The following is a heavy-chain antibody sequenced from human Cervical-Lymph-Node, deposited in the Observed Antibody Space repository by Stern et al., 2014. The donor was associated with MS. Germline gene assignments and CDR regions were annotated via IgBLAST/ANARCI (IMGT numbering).Heavy chain of an antibody. Sequence: EVQLEESGGGLVQPGGSLRLSCAASGFTFSSYFMGWIRQAPGKGLEWVANIGQDGSLTYYVDSVEGRFTISRDNAKNSLFLQMNSPRSEDTSIYYCVRYRRGSDYYFDYWGQGTLVTVSS. V-gene: IGHV3-7*01. J-gene: IGHJ4*02. D-gene: IGHD2-21*01. CDR2: IGQDGSLT. CDR3: VRYRRGSDYYFDY. CDR1: GFTFSSYF.